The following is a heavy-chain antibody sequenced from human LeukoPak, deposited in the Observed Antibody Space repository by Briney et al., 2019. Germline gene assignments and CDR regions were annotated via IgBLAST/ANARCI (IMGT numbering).Heavy chain of an antibody. V-gene: IGHV3-33*06. J-gene: IGHJ4*02. D-gene: IGHD2-15*01. CDR1: GFTFIDYG. CDR3: AKGSAVVAA. CDR2: IWSDATNA. Sequence: PGGSPRLSCAAPGFTFIDYGMHWVRQAPGKGLEWVAIIWSDATNAYYADSVKGRFTISRDNSKNTVSLQMNSLRAEDTAVYYCAKGSAVVAAWGQGTLVAVSS.